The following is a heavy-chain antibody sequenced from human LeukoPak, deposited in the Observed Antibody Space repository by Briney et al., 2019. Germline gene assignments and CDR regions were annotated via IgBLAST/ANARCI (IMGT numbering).Heavy chain of an antibody. CDR3: VRAGGGMDV. Sequence: GGSLRLSCATSGFTLSSYNMAWVRQALGKGLECVSYISSTSSTIQYADSVKGRFTISRDNAKNSLYLQMNSLRAEDTAVYSCVRAGGGMDVWGQGTTVTVSS. V-gene: IGHV3-48*01. J-gene: IGHJ6*02. CDR2: ISSTSSTI. D-gene: IGHD1-1*01. CDR1: GFTLSSYN.